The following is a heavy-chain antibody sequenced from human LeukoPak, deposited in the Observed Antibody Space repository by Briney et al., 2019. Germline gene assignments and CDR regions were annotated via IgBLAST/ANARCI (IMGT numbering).Heavy chain of an antibody. CDR3: ANELEWELLPHFYY. CDR1: GFTFSSYA. J-gene: IGHJ4*02. CDR2: ISRSGGST. V-gene: IGHV3-23*01. D-gene: IGHD1-26*01. Sequence: GGSLRLSXAASGFTFSSYAMSWVGQAPGKGMEWVSAISRSGGSTYYADSVKGRFTISRDNSKNTLYLQMSSLRAEDTAVYYCANELEWELLPHFYYWGQGTLVTVSS.